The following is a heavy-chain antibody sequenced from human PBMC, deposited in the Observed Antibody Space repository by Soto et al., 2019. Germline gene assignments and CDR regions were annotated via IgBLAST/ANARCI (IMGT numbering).Heavy chain of an antibody. J-gene: IGHJ5*02. V-gene: IGHV4-59*08. CDR3: ARQALSVIVVVPALNWFDP. CDR2: IYYSGTH. Sequence: SETLSLTCTVSGGSISSYYWSWVRQPPGKGLEWIGYIYYSGTHKYNPSLKSRVTISADTSKNQFSLKLSSVTAADTAVYYCARQALSVIVVVPALNWFDPWGQGTLVTVSS. CDR1: GGSISSYY. D-gene: IGHD2-2*01.